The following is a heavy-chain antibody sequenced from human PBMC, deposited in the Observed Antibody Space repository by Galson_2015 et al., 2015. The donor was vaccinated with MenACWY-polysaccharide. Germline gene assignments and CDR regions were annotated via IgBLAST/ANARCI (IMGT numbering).Heavy chain of an antibody. D-gene: IGHD6-19*01. CDR2: ISGTGDSI. Sequence: SLRLSCATSGFTFSSNAMSWVRQAPGKGLEWVSAISGTGDSIRYADSVKGRFTISRDASKNTLYLQMCSLRAEDTALYYCAISRGFSSGWKYFDYWGQGTLVTVSA. CDR3: AISRGFSSGWKYFDY. V-gene: IGHV3-23*01. J-gene: IGHJ4*02. CDR1: GFTFSSNA.